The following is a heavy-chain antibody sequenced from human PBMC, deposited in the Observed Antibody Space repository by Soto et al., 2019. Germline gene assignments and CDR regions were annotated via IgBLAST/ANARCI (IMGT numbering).Heavy chain of an antibody. D-gene: IGHD6-13*01. Sequence: QVQLVESGGGVVQPGRSLRLSCAASGFTFSSYGMHWVRQAPGKGLEWVAVIWYDGSNKYYADSVKGRFTISRDNSKNAPXLQMNSLRAEDTAVYYCARDGGNRWQQLANWYFDLWGRGTLVTVSS. V-gene: IGHV3-33*01. CDR1: GFTFSSYG. CDR3: ARDGGNRWQQLANWYFDL. J-gene: IGHJ2*01. CDR2: IWYDGSNK.